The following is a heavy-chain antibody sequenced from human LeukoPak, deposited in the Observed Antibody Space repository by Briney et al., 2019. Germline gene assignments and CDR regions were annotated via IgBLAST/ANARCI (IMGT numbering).Heavy chain of an antibody. V-gene: IGHV1-18*01. CDR1: GYTFTNYG. Sequence: ASVTVSCKASGYTFTNYGISWVRQAPGQGLEWMGWISAYNGNTNYAQKLQGRVTMTTDTSTSTAYMELRSLRSDDTAVYYCAREYCSSTSCYAGAYYYYYGMDVWGQGTTVTVSS. CDR2: ISAYNGNT. CDR3: AREYCSSTSCYAGAYYYYYGMDV. D-gene: IGHD2-2*01. J-gene: IGHJ6*02.